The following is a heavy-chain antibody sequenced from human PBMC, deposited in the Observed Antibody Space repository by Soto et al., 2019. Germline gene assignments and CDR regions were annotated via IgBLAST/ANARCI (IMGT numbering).Heavy chain of an antibody. V-gene: IGHV4-59*01. D-gene: IGHD3-16*01. CDR3: ASGFGLSRGLDV. CDR2: IYYSGST. J-gene: IGHJ6*02. Sequence: SETLSLTCTVSGGSISSYYWSWIRQPPGKGLEWIGYIYYSGSTNYNPSLKSRVTISVDTSKNQFSLKLSSVTAADTAVYYCASGFGLSRGLDVWGQGTTVTVSS. CDR1: GGSISSYY.